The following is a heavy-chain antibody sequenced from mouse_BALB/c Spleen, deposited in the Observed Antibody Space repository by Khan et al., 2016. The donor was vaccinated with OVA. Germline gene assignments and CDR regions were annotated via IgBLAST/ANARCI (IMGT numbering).Heavy chain of an antibody. J-gene: IGHJ2*01. CDR2: IYPGTDNA. CDR3: ASEEALYYFEY. D-gene: IGHD3-2*02. Sequence: QVQLKESGAELVRPGASVKLSCKTSGYIFISYWIHWVKQRSGQGLEWIARIYPGTDNAYYSEKLKDKATLTADKSSSTAYMQLSSLKSEDSAVYFCASEEALYYFEYWGQGTTLTVSS. V-gene: IGHV1-76*01. CDR1: GYIFISYW.